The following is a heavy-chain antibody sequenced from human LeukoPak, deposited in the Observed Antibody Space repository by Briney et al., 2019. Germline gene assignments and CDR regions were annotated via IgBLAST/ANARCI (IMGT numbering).Heavy chain of an antibody. D-gene: IGHD1-26*01. Sequence: KSSETLSLTCTVSGGSISSYYWSWIRQPPGKGLEWIGYIYYSGSTNYNPSLKSRVTISVDTSKNQFSLKLSSVTAADTAVYYCARDIENWFDPWGQGTLVTVSS. J-gene: IGHJ5*02. V-gene: IGHV4-59*01. CDR3: ARDIENWFDP. CDR1: GGSISSYY. CDR2: IYYSGST.